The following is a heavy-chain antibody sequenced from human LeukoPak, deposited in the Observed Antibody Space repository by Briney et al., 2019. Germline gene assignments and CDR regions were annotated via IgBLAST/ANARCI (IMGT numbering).Heavy chain of an antibody. V-gene: IGHV1-2*02. D-gene: IGHD6-19*01. CDR3: ARCGVAGTFDP. Sequence: ASVKVSCKASGYTFTGYYMHWVRQAPGQGLEWMGWINPNSGGTNYAQKFQGRVTMTRDTSTSTAYMELRSLRSDDTAVYYCARCGVAGTFDPWGQGTLVTVSS. CDR1: GYTFTGYY. J-gene: IGHJ5*02. CDR2: INPNSGGT.